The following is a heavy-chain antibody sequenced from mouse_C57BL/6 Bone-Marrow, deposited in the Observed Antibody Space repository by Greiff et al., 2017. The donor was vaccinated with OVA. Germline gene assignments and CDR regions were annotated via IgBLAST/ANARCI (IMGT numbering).Heavy chain of an antibody. CDR1: GYTFTSYW. V-gene: IGHV1-52*01. CDR3: ARKLYLHFDY. CDR2: IDPSDSET. J-gene: IGHJ2*01. Sequence: QVQLKQSGAELVRPGSSVKLSCKASGYTFTSYWMHWVKQRPIQGLEWIGNIDPSDSETHYNQKFKDKATLTVDKSSSTAYMQLSSLTSEDSAVYYCARKLYLHFDYWGQGTTLTVSS. D-gene: IGHD2-12*01.